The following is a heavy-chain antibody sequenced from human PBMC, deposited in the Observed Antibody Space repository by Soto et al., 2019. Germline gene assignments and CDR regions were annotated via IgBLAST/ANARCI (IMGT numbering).Heavy chain of an antibody. Sequence: EVQLVESGGGLVKPGGSLRLSCAASGFTFSNVWMNWVRQAPGKGLEWVGRIKSKTDGGTTDYAAPVKGRFTISRDDLKNTVLLQMNRLKTGDKGVDFVNPLALKYSSGWYEFSDWGQGTLVTVSS. D-gene: IGHD6-19*01. J-gene: IGHJ4*02. CDR2: IKSKTDGGTT. V-gene: IGHV3-15*07. CDR3: NPLALKYSSGWYEFSD. CDR1: GFTFSNVW.